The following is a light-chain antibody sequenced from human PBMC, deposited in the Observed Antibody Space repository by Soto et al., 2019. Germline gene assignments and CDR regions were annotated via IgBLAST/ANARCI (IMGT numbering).Light chain of an antibody. CDR2: AAS. V-gene: IGKV1-6*01. CDR1: QGIRSE. Sequence: SQMTQSPSSLSASVGDRVTITCRASQGIRSELAWYQQKPGKAPNLLISAASTLQSGVPSRFRGSGSGTDFTLTISSLQLQDVGTYYCLRDYNYPRTFGQGTKVDIK. J-gene: IGKJ1*01. CDR3: LRDYNYPRT.